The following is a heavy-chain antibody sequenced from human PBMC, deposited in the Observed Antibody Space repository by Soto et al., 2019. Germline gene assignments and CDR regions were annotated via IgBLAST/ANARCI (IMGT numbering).Heavy chain of an antibody. J-gene: IGHJ3*02. CDR2: ISGSGGST. CDR1: GFTFSSYA. CDR3: AKWVVVPADRNDAFAI. Sequence: EVQLLESGGGLVQPGGSLRLSCAASGFTFSSYAMSWVRQAPGKGLEWVSAISGSGGSTYYADSVKGRFTISRDNSKNTLYLQMNSLSAEDTAVYYCAKWVVVPADRNDAFAIWGQGTIVTVSS. D-gene: IGHD2-2*01. V-gene: IGHV3-23*01.